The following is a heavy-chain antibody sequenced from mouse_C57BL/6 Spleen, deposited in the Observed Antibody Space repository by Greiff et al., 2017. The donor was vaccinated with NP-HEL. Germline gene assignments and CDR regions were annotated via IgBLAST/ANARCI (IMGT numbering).Heavy chain of an antibody. Sequence: VQLQQSGPELVKPGASVKISCKASGYTFTDYYINWVKQRPGQGLEWIGWIFPGSGSTYYNEKFKGKATLTVDKSSSTAYMLLSSLTSEDSAVYFCARPLYYGSSYGYFDVWGTGTTVTVSS. J-gene: IGHJ1*03. D-gene: IGHD1-1*01. CDR3: ARPLYYGSSYGYFDV. CDR1: GYTFTDYY. V-gene: IGHV1-75*01. CDR2: IFPGSGST.